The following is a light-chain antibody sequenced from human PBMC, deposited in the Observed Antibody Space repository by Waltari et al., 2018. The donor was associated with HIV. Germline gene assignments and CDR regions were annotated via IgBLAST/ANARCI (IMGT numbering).Light chain of an antibody. CDR3: QAWDSSTVV. J-gene: IGLJ2*01. CDR1: KLGDKY. V-gene: IGLV3-1*01. Sequence: SYELTQPPSVSVSPGQTASITYSGDKLGDKYACWYQQKPGKSPVLVIYQDSKRPSGIPERFSGSNSGNTATLTISGTQTLDEADYYCQAWDSSTVVFGGGTKLTVL. CDR2: QDS.